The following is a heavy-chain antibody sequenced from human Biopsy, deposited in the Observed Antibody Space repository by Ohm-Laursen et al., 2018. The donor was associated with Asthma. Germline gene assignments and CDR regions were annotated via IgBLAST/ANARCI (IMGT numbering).Heavy chain of an antibody. Sequence: SETLSLTCTVSGGSISSSSYYWGWIRQPPGKGLEWIGYIYYSGSTYYNPSLKSRVTISVDTSKNQFSLKLSSVTAADTAVYYCARGPPVDREDWGSFFDYWGQGTPVTVSS. J-gene: IGHJ4*02. D-gene: IGHD7-27*01. CDR3: ARGPPVDREDWGSFFDY. V-gene: IGHV4-31*03. CDR2: IYYSGST. CDR1: GGSISSSSYY.